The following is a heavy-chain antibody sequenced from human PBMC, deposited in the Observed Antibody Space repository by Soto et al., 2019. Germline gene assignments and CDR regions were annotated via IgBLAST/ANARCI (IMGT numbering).Heavy chain of an antibody. J-gene: IGHJ4*01. V-gene: IGHV3-30*18. CDR2: ISYDGSNK. D-gene: IGHD6-19*01. CDR3: AKGGRQCLVTSDFNY. CDR1: GFTFSSYG. Sequence: GGSLRLSCAASGFTFSSYGMHWVRQAPGKGLEWVAVISYDGSNKYYADSVKGRFTISRDNSKNTLYLQMNSLRAEDTAVYYCAKGGRQCLVTSDFNYSTQRALVTGSS.